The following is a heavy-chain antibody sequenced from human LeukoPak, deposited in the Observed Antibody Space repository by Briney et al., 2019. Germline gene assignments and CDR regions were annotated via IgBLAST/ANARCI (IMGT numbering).Heavy chain of an antibody. Sequence: GGSLRLSCAASGFSISNYGLNWVDQPPGKGLEWVSYIRSDSSTKYYADSVEGRFTVSRDNAQNSLYLQMNSLRDEDSGVYFCARDYSRWHGDFDVWGQGTMVTVSS. J-gene: IGHJ3*01. D-gene: IGHD6-13*01. V-gene: IGHV3-48*02. CDR3: ARDYSRWHGDFDV. CDR2: IRSDSSTK. CDR1: GFSISNYG.